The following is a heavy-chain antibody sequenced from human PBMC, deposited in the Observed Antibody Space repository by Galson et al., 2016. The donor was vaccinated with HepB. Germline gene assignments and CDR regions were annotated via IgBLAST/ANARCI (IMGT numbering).Heavy chain of an antibody. CDR3: ARVCRRGSTSCYLYYSGMDV. D-gene: IGHD2-2*01. CDR1: GFTFSSYS. J-gene: IGHJ6*02. V-gene: IGHV3-48*02. Sequence: SLRLSCAASGFTFSSYSMNWVRQAPGKGLEWVSYISSSSSTIHYADSVKGRFTISRDNAKNSLSLQMNSLRDEDTAVYNCARVCRRGSTSCYLYYSGMDVWGQGTPVTVSS. CDR2: ISSSSSTI.